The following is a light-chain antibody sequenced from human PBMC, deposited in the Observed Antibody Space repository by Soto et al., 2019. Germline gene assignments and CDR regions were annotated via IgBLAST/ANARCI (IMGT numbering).Light chain of an antibody. CDR1: QSVSSN. CDR2: GAS. J-gene: IGKJ1*01. V-gene: IGKV3-15*01. CDR3: QQYNNSPWT. Sequence: EIVMTQSPATLSLSPGERATLSCRASQSVSSNLAWYQQKPGQAPRLLIYGASTRATGIPARFSGSGSGTEFTLTISSLQSEDFAVYYCQQYNNSPWTFGQGTKVEIK.